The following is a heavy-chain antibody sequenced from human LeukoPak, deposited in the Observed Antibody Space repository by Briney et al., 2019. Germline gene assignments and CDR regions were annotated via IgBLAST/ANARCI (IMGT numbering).Heavy chain of an antibody. CDR1: GGSISSYY. V-gene: IGHV4-59*01. CDR3: ARVDGSGDYYYYYMDV. J-gene: IGHJ6*03. D-gene: IGHD3-10*01. Sequence: SETLSLTCTVSGGSISSYYWSWIRQPPGKGLEWIGYIYYSGSTNYNPSLKSRVTISVDTSKNQFSLKLSSVTAADTAVYYCARVDGSGDYYYYYMDVWGKGTTVTISS. CDR2: IYYSGST.